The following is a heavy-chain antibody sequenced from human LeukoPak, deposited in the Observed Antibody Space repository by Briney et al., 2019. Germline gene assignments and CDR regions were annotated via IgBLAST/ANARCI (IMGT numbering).Heavy chain of an antibody. D-gene: IGHD6-25*01. CDR3: ARHTKRPQAGWFDP. CDR2: IYPRDSQI. J-gene: IGHJ5*02. Sequence: GESLKISCKASGYNFTTYWIGWVRQMPGKGLEYMGIIYPRDSQIRYSPSFQGQVTISADKSISTAYLQWTSLKASDTAIYYCARHTKRPQAGWFDPWGQGTLVAVSS. CDR1: GYNFTTYW. V-gene: IGHV5-51*01.